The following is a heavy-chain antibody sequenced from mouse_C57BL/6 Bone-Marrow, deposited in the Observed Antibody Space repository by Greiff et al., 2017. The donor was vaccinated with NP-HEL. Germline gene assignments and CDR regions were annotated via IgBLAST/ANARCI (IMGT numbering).Heavy chain of an antibody. CDR3: AIYYDYDGGDYYAMDY. CDR2: INPNNGGT. Sequence: EVKLMESGPELVKPGASVKIPCKASGYTFTDYNMDWVKQSHGKSLEWIGDINPNNGGTIYNQKFKGKATLTVDKSSSTAYMELRSLTSEDTAVYYCAIYYDYDGGDYYAMDYWGQGTSVTVSS. J-gene: IGHJ4*01. CDR1: GYTFTDYN. D-gene: IGHD2-4*01. V-gene: IGHV1-18*01.